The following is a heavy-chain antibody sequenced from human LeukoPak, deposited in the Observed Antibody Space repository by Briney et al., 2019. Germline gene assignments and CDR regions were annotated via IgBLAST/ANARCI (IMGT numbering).Heavy chain of an antibody. Sequence: GASVKVSCKASGYTFTNYYMHWVRQAPGQGLEWMGIINPSGGSTSYAQKFQGRVTMTRDTSTSTVYMELSSLRSEDTAVHYCAVSTTHKAGTFSYWGQGTLVTVSS. V-gene: IGHV1-46*01. CDR1: GYTFTNYY. D-gene: IGHD1-7*01. CDR3: AVSTTHKAGTFSY. J-gene: IGHJ4*02. CDR2: INPSGGST.